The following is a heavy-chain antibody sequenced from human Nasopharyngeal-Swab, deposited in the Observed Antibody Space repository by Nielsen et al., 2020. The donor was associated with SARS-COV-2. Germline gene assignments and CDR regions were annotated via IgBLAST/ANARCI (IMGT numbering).Heavy chain of an antibody. D-gene: IGHD3-3*01. CDR3: ARASSITIFGVVISRGYYYYGMDV. CDR2: TYYRSKWYN. J-gene: IGHJ6*02. Sequence: WIRQSPSRGLEWLGRTYYRSKWYNDYAVSVKSRITINLDTSKNQFSLQLNSVTPEDTAVYYCARASSITIFGVVISRGYYYYGMDVWGQGTTVTVSS. V-gene: IGHV6-1*01.